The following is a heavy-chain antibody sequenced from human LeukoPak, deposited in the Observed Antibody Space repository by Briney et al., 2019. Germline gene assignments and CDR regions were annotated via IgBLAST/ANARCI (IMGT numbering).Heavy chain of an antibody. J-gene: IGHJ4*02. CDR1: GFNISDFW. D-gene: IGHD3-3*01. Sequence: GGSLRLSCAASGFNISDFWMTWVRQAPGKGLEWVANIKQDGSEKYYVDSVKGRFTISRDNAKNSLYLQMNSLRAEDTAVYYCARDLYDFWSGYPYYFDYWGQGTLVTVSS. V-gene: IGHV3-7*01. CDR3: ARDLYDFWSGYPYYFDY. CDR2: IKQDGSEK.